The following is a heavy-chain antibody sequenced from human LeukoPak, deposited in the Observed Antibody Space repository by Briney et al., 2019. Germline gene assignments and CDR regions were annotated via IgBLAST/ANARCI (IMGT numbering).Heavy chain of an antibody. D-gene: IGHD6-19*01. CDR1: GVTLSTYA. CDR3: AKVNWGTVAPHGDY. Sequence: KTGGSLRLSCAASGVTLSTYAMSWARQAPGKGLEWVSGISGSGDSRYADSVKGRFTIARDNSKSALYLQMNSLRAEDTAIYYCAKVNWGTVAPHGDYWGQGTLVTVSS. J-gene: IGHJ4*02. CDR2: ISGSGDSR. V-gene: IGHV3-23*01.